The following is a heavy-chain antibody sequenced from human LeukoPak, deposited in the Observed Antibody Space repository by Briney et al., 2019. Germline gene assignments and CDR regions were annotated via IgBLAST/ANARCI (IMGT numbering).Heavy chain of an antibody. CDR3: ARGRRYSDY. Sequence: GGSLRLSCAASGFTFSRYNMNWVRQAPGKGLEWVANIKQDGSENYYVDSVKGRFTISRDNAKNSLYLQMNSLRAEDTAVYYCARGRRYSDYRGQGTLVTVSS. J-gene: IGHJ4*02. CDR2: IKQDGSEN. CDR1: GFTFSRYN. D-gene: IGHD1-14*01. V-gene: IGHV3-7*04.